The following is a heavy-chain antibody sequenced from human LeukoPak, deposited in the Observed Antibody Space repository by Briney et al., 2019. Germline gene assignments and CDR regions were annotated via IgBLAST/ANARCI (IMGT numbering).Heavy chain of an antibody. CDR2: IWYEGTNK. Sequence: PGGSLRLSCAGSGFTFSNYGMHWVRQAPGKGLEWVGVIWYEGTNKYYADSVKGRFTISRDNSKNTLYLQMDSLRAEDTAMYYCARQGGLGNYATGSWFDPWGQGTLVTVSS. V-gene: IGHV3-33*01. D-gene: IGHD1-7*01. CDR3: ARQGGLGNYATGSWFDP. J-gene: IGHJ5*02. CDR1: GFTFSNYG.